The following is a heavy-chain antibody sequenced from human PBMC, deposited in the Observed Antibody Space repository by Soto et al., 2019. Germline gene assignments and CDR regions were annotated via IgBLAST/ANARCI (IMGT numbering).Heavy chain of an antibody. V-gene: IGHV3-23*01. CDR3: AKGSGSRRRGYFDY. J-gene: IGHJ4*02. CDR2: ITGSGGDS. Sequence: GSLRLSCAASGFSFSSYVMSWVRQAPGKGLEWVSAITGSGGDSYHADSVKGRFTISRDNTKNTLYLQMNSLRAEDTAVYYCAKGSGSRRRGYFDYWGQGTLVTVSS. D-gene: IGHD3-10*01. CDR1: GFSFSSYV.